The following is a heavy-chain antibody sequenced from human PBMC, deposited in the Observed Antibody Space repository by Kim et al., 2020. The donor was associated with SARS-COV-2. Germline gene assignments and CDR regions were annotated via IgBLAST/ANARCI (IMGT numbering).Heavy chain of an antibody. CDR2: ISYDGSNK. Sequence: GGSLRLSCAASGFTFSSYGMHWVRQAPGKGLEWVAVISYDGSNKYYADSVKGRFTISRDNSKNTLYLQMNSLRAEDTAVYYCAKEGALDYGDYGGVDYWGQGTLVTVSS. D-gene: IGHD4-17*01. J-gene: IGHJ4*02. CDR1: GFTFSSYG. CDR3: AKEGALDYGDYGGVDY. V-gene: IGHV3-30*18.